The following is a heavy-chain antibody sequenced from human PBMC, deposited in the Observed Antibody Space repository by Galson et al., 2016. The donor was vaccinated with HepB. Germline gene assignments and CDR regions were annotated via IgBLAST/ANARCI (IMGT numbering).Heavy chain of an antibody. CDR3: ARCVDTSMAPFDY. V-gene: IGHV3-30*03. J-gene: IGHJ4*02. D-gene: IGHD5-18*01. CDR1: GFTFSGYG. Sequence: SLRLSCAASGFTFSGYGMHWVRQAPGKGLEWVAADSMDGRRKFYADSVKGRFTISRDNSKNTLYLQMNSLRPEDTAVYYCARCVDTSMAPFDYWGQGTLLTVSS. CDR2: DSMDGRRK.